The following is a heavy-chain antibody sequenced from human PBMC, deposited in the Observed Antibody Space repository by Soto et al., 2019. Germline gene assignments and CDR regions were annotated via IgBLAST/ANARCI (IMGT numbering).Heavy chain of an antibody. V-gene: IGHV3-23*01. CDR2: ISGSGGST. CDR1: GFTFSSYA. J-gene: IGHJ3*02. CDR3: AKVAGYSSSWYRYAFDI. D-gene: IGHD6-13*01. Sequence: PGGSLRLSCAASGFTFSSYAMGWVRQAPGKGLEWVSAISGSGGSTYYADSVKGRFTISRDNSKNTLYLQMNSLRAEDTAVYYCAKVAGYSSSWYRYAFDIWGQGTMVTVSS.